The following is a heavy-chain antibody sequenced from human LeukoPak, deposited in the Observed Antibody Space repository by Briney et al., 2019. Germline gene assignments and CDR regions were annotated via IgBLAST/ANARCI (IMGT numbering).Heavy chain of an antibody. J-gene: IGHJ4*02. CDR3: ATVGYYYDSSGYYF. V-gene: IGHV1-18*01. CDR2: ISAYNGNT. CDR1: GYSFTSSG. Sequence: ASVKVSCKASGYSFTSSGFSWVRQAPGHGLEWMGWISAYNGNTNYAQNLQGRVTMTTDTSTSTAYMELSSLRSEDTAVYYCATVGYYYDSSGYYFWGQGTLVTVSS. D-gene: IGHD3-22*01.